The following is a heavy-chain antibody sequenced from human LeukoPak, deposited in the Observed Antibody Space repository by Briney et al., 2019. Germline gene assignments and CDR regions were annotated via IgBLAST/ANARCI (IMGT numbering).Heavy chain of an antibody. CDR1: GYTFTSYY. Sequence: ASVKVSCKASGYTFTSYYMHWVRQAPGQGLEWMGIVNPSGGSTSYAQKFQGRVTMTRDTSTSTVYMELSSLRSEDTAVYYCARDLEWIQLPGYWGQGTLVTVSS. V-gene: IGHV1-46*01. CDR3: ARDLEWIQLPGY. J-gene: IGHJ4*02. CDR2: VNPSGGST. D-gene: IGHD5-18*01.